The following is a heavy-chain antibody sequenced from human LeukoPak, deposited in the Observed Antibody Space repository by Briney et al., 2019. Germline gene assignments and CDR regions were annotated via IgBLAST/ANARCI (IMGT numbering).Heavy chain of an antibody. Sequence: SETLSLTCTVSGGSISSSSYYWGWIRQPPGKGLQWIGSIYYSGSTYSNPSLKSRVTISVDTSKNQFSLKLSSVTAADTAVYYCARHPAYYSNYNFDYWGQGTLVTVSS. J-gene: IGHJ4*02. CDR3: ARHPAYYSNYNFDY. CDR1: GGSISSSSYY. D-gene: IGHD4-11*01. CDR2: IYYSGST. V-gene: IGHV4-39*01.